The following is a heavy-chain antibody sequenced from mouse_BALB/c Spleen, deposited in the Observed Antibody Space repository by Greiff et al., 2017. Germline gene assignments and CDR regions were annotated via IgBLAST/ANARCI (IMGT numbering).Heavy chain of an antibody. V-gene: IGHV14-3*02. J-gene: IGHJ2*01. CDR2: IDPANGNT. CDR3: ASSDYDAY. D-gene: IGHD2-4*01. CDR1: GFNIKDTY. Sequence: VQLQQSGAELVKPGASVKLSCTASGFNIKDTYMHWVKQRPEQGLEWIGRIDPANGNTKYDPKFQGKATITADTSSNTAYLQLSSLTSEDTAVYYCASSDYDAYWGQGTTLTVSS.